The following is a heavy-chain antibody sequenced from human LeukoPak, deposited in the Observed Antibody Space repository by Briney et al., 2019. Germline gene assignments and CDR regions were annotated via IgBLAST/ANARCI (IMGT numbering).Heavy chain of an antibody. CDR2: IYHSVDT. CDR3: ARGGPNSSGWRTDY. J-gene: IGHJ4*02. D-gene: IGHD6-19*01. CDR1: GGSISSYY. V-gene: IGHV4-59*01. Sequence: SETLSLTCTVSGGSISSYYWSWIRQPPGKGLEWIGYIYHSVDTKYNASLKSRVTISVDTSKSQFSLKLSSVTAADTAVYYCARGGPNSSGWRTDYWGQGTLVTVSS.